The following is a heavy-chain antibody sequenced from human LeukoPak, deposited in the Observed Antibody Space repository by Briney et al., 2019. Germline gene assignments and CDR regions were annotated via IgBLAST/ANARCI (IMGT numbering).Heavy chain of an antibody. CDR1: GYTFTSYG. J-gene: IGHJ4*02. Sequence: ASVKVSCKASGYTFTSYGISWVRQAPGKGLEWMGGFDPEDGETIYAQKFQGRVTMTEDTSTDTAYMELSSLRSEDTAVYYCATALLKYDSGGYYFANFDYWGQGTLVTVSS. D-gene: IGHD3-22*01. CDR2: FDPEDGET. CDR3: ATALLKYDSGGYYFANFDY. V-gene: IGHV1-24*01.